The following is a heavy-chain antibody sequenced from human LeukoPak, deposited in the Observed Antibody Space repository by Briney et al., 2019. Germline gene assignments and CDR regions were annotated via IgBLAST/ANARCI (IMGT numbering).Heavy chain of an antibody. J-gene: IGHJ4*02. CDR1: GYSFTSYW. CDR3: ARSPRWTFFDY. Sequence: HGESLKISCKGSGYSFTSYWIGWVRQMPGKGLEWMAIIYPDDSDIKYSPSFQGQVTISADKSISTAYLQWSSLKASDTAIYYCARSPRWTFFDYWGQGTLVTVSS. CDR2: IYPDDSDI. D-gene: IGHD1-1*01. V-gene: IGHV5-51*01.